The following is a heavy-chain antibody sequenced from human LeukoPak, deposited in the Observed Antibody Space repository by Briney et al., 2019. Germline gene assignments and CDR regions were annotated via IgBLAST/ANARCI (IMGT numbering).Heavy chain of an antibody. CDR1: GGSISTYY. J-gene: IGHJ5*02. V-gene: IGHV4-59*12. D-gene: IGHD5-18*01. CDR2: IYYDGST. Sequence: SETLSLTCTVSGGSISTYYWSWIRQSPGKGLEWIGYIYYDGSTNYNPSLKSRVTISVDTSKNQFSLKLSSVTAADTAVYYCARGAQTLWIQLWPDRTNWFDPWGQGTLVTVSS. CDR3: ARGAQTLWIQLWPDRTNWFDP.